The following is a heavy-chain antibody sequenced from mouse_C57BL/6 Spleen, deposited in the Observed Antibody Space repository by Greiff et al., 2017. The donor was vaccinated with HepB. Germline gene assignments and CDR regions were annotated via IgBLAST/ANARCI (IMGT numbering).Heavy chain of an antibody. CDR3: ARQGYYGKAWFAY. V-gene: IGHV1-53*01. CDR1: GFTFTSYW. CDR2: INPSNGGT. D-gene: IGHD1-1*01. Sequence: QVQLQQPGTELVKPGASVKLSCKASGFTFTSYWMHWVKQRPGQGLEWIGNINPSNGGTNYNEKFKSKATLTVDKSSSTAYMQLSSLTSEDSAVYYCARQGYYGKAWFAYWGQGTLVTVSA. J-gene: IGHJ3*01.